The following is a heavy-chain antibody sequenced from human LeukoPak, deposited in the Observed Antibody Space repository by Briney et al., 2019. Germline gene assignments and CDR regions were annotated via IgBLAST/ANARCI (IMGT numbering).Heavy chain of an antibody. CDR1: GFTFSDYY. Sequence: GGSLRLSCAASGFTFSDYYVSWIRQAPGKGLEWVSYISSSGSTIYYADSVKGRFTTSRDNAKNSLYLQMNSLRAEDTAVYYCAREVPNXSEPFDYWGXGTLXXVS. J-gene: IGHJ4*01. D-gene: IGHD2/OR15-2a*01. CDR3: AREVPNXSEPFDY. V-gene: IGHV3-11*04. CDR2: ISSSGSTI.